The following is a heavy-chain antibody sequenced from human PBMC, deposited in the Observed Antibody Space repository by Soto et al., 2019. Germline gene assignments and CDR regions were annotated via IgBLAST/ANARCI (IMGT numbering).Heavy chain of an antibody. J-gene: IGHJ6*02. CDR2: IYYSGST. D-gene: IGHD2-2*02. CDR1: GGSISSGDYY. V-gene: IGHV4-30-4*01. Sequence: SETLSLTCTVSGGSISSGDYYWSWIRQPPGKGLEWIGYIYYSGSTYYNPSLKSRVTISVDTSKNQFSLKLSSVTAADTAVYYCARGGDCSSTSCYTWAYYYGMDVWGQGTTVTVSS. CDR3: ARGGDCSSTSCYTWAYYYGMDV.